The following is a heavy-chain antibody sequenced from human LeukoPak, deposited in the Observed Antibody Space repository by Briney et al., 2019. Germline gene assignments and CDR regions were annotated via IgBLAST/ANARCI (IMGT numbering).Heavy chain of an antibody. CDR3: ARGRREGPQFVMRTDYFDY. D-gene: IGHD5-24*01. J-gene: IGHJ4*02. V-gene: IGHV3-30-3*01. CDR1: GFTFSSYA. CDR2: ISYDGSNK. Sequence: GRSLRLSCAASGFTFSSYAMHWVRQAPGKGLEWVAVISYDGSNKYYADSVKGRFTISRDNSKNTLYLQMNSLRAEDTAVYYCARGRREGPQFVMRTDYFDYWGQGTLVTVSS.